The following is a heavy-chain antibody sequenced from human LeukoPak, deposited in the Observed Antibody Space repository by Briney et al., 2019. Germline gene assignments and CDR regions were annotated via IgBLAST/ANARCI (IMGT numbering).Heavy chain of an antibody. CDR3: AKGSGRRSLDS. CDR1: GFTFSYHW. Sequence: GGSLRLSCAASGFTFSYHWMTWVRQAPGKGLEWVANIKNDGAVKNYVDSVKGRFTISRDNAKNSLYLQMNSLRAEDTAVYYCAKGSGRRSLDSWGQGTLVTVSS. V-gene: IGHV3-7*01. D-gene: IGHD2-15*01. J-gene: IGHJ4*02. CDR2: IKNDGAVK.